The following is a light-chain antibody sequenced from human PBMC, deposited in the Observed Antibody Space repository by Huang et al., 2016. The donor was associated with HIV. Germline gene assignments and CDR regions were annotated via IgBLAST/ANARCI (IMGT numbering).Light chain of an antibody. CDR3: QQYTNWPRT. J-gene: IGKJ1*01. CDR1: ESVSIN. Sequence: EIVMTQSPVTLSVSPGERATLSCRASESVSINLAWYQQKTGQAPRLLIDGASTRATGTPTRFSGSGSGTDFTLTINSLQSEDIAAYYCQQYTNWPRTFGQGTKVEIK. CDR2: GAS. V-gene: IGKV3-15*01.